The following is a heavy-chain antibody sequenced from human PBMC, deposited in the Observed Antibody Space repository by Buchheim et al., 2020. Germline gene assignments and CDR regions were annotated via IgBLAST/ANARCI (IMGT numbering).Heavy chain of an antibody. CDR3: AKDYGDYQFDY. CDR1: GFTFSSYG. V-gene: IGHV3-30*18. J-gene: IGHJ4*02. Sequence: QVQLVESGGGVVQPGRSLRLSCAASGFTFSSYGMHWVRQAPGKGLEWVAVISYDGSNKYYADSVKGRFTISRDNSKTPLYLQMNSLRAEDTAVYYCAKDYGDYQFDYWGQGTL. CDR2: ISYDGSNK. D-gene: IGHD4-17*01.